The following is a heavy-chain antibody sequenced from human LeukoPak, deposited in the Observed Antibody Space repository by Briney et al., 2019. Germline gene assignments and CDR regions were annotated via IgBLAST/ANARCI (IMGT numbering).Heavy chain of an antibody. D-gene: IGHD3-10*01. Sequence: PGGSLRLSCTASGFTFGDYAMSWVRQAPGKGLEWVGFIRSKAYGGTTEYAASVKGRFTISRDDSKSIAYLQMNSLKTEDTAVYYCAKDTDYYGSGSFDYWGQGTLVTVSS. CDR3: AKDTDYYGSGSFDY. CDR2: IRSKAYGGTT. J-gene: IGHJ4*02. CDR1: GFTFGDYA. V-gene: IGHV3-49*04.